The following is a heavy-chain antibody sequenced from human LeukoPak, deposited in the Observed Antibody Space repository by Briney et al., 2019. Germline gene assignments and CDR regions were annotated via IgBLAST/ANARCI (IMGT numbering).Heavy chain of an antibody. V-gene: IGHV3-23*01. CDR1: GFTFSSYA. D-gene: IGHD6-6*01. CDR3: AKDTPSEYSSSPSFDY. J-gene: IGHJ4*02. Sequence: GGSLRLSCAASGFTFSSYAMSWVRQASGKGLEWVSAISGSGGSTYYADSVKGRFTISRDNSKNTLYLQMNSLRAEDTAVYYCAKDTPSEYSSSPSFDYWGQGTLVTVSS. CDR2: ISGSGGST.